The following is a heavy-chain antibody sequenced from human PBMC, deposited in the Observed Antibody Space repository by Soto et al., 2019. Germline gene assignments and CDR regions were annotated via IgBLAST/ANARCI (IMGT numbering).Heavy chain of an antibody. D-gene: IGHD3-3*01. V-gene: IGHV4-39*01. CDR2: IYYSGST. J-gene: IGHJ5*02. Sequence: QLQLQESGPGLVKPSETLSLTCTVSGGSISSSSYYWGWIRQPPGKGLEWIGSIYYSGSTYYNPSLKSRVTISVDTSKNQFSLKLSSVTAADTAVYYCARSYYDFWSGYLGFDPWGQGTLVTVSS. CDR3: ARSYYDFWSGYLGFDP. CDR1: GGSISSSSYY.